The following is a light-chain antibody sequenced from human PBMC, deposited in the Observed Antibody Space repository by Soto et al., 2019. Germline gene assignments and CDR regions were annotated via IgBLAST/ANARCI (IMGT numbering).Light chain of an antibody. CDR1: SSNIGNNY. CDR3: GTWDSSLSAVL. J-gene: IGLJ2*01. V-gene: IGLV1-51*01. Sequence: QSVLTQPPSVSAAPGQKVTISSSGSSSNIGNNYVSWYQQLPGAAPKLLIYDNSVRPSGIPDRFSGSKSGTSATLGITGLQTGDEADYYCGTWDSSLSAVLFGGGTKVTVL. CDR2: DNS.